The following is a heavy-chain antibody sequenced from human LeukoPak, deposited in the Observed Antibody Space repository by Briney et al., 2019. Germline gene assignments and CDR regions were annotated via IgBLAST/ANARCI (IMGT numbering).Heavy chain of an antibody. Sequence: SETLSLTCTVSGGSISSYYWSWIRQPPGKGLEWIGYIYYSGSTNYNPSLKSRVTISVDTSKNQFSLKLSSVTAEDTAVYYCARGRMYGGNGLDYWGRGTLVTVSS. CDR1: GGSISSYY. J-gene: IGHJ4*02. CDR3: ARGRMYGGNGLDY. D-gene: IGHD4-23*01. V-gene: IGHV4-59*01. CDR2: IYYSGST.